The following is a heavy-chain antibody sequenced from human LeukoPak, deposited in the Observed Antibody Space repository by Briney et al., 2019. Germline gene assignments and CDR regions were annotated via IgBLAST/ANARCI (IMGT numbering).Heavy chain of an antibody. V-gene: IGHV5-51*01. Sequence: GESLKISCKGSGYSFTNYWICWVRQMPGKGLELMGIIYPGDSDTSYSPSFQGQVTISADKSISTAYLQWSSLKASDTAIYYCARRARCSSTRCYADWFDLWGQGTLVTVSS. CDR3: ARRARCSSTRCYADWFDL. CDR1: GYSFTNYW. CDR2: IYPGDSDT. D-gene: IGHD2-2*01. J-gene: IGHJ5*02.